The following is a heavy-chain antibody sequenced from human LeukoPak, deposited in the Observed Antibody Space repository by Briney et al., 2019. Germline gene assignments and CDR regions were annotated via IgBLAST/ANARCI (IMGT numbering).Heavy chain of an antibody. CDR1: GFTFSGYS. V-gene: IGHV3-23*01. CDR3: AKDRQSRGSRGFDY. Sequence: PGGSLRLSCAASGFTFSGYSMSWARQAPGKGPEGGSFISACGDSSYYANSVKGRFTNSIDNSKNTLYGQMNSLGAEDTGVYYCAKDRQSRGSRGFDYWGQGALVIVSS. D-gene: IGHD3-22*01. J-gene: IGHJ4*02. CDR2: ISACGDSS.